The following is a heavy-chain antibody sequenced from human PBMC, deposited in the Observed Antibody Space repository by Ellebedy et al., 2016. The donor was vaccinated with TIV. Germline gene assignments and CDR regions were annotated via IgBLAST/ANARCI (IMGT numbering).Heavy chain of an antibody. J-gene: IGHJ6*02. CDR3: AAYHDYYYGMDV. Sequence: SVKVSXXASGFTFTSSAVQWVRQARGQRLEWIGWIVVGSGNTNYAQKFQERVTITRDMSTSTAYMELSSLRSEDTAVYYCAAYHDYYYGMDVWGQGTTVTVSS. CDR1: GFTFTSSA. CDR2: IVVGSGNT. V-gene: IGHV1-58*01.